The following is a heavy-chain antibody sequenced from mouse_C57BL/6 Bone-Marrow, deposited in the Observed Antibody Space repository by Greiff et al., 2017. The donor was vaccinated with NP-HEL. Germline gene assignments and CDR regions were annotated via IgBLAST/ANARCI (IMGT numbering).Heavy chain of an antibody. Sequence: EVKVEESGEGLVKPGGSLKLSCAASGFTFSSYAMSWVRQTPEKRLEWVAYISSGGDYIYYADTVKGRFTISRDNARNTLYLQMSSLKSEGTAMYYCTRARNYRFAYWGQGTLVTVSA. J-gene: IGHJ3*01. D-gene: IGHD2-1*01. CDR2: ISSGGDYI. V-gene: IGHV5-9-1*02. CDR1: GFTFSSYA. CDR3: TRARNYRFAY.